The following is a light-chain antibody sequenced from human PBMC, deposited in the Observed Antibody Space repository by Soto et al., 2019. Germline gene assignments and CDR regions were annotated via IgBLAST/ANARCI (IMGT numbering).Light chain of an antibody. J-gene: IGLJ2*01. V-gene: IGLV2-14*03. CDR1: RSDIGAYNF. CDR2: DVN. CDR3: TSWTTSTTMI. Sequence: QSALTQPASVSGSPGQSITISCTGTRSDIGAYNFVSWYQQHPGEVPKLILYDVNVRPSGVSNRFSGSKSGNTASLTIFGLQAEDEADYYCTSWTTSTTMIFGGGTQLTVL.